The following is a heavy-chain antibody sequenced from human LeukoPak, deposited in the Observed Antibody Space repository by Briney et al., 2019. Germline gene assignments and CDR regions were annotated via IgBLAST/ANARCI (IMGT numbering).Heavy chain of an antibody. Sequence: PGGSLRLSCAASGFTFSSYAMHWVRQAPGKGLEWVAVISYDGSNKYYADSVKGRFTISRDNSKNTLYLQMNSLRAEDTAVYYCARAYCSGGSCQATYYYYYMDVWGKGTTVTVSS. D-gene: IGHD2-15*01. V-gene: IGHV3-30*04. CDR2: ISYDGSNK. CDR3: ARAYCSGGSCQATYYYYYMDV. J-gene: IGHJ6*03. CDR1: GFTFSSYA.